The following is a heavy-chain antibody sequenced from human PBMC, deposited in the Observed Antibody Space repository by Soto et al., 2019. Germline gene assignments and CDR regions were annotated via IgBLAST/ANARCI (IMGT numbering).Heavy chain of an antibody. CDR1: GYTFTSYA. Sequence: GGPVKVSCKASGYTFTSYAMHWVRQAPGQRLEWMGWINAGNGNTKYSQKFQGRVTITRDTSASTAYMELSSLRSEDTAVYYCANSYSGSYGGDYYYYGMDVWGQGTTVTVSS. CDR3: ANSYSGSYGGDYYYYGMDV. V-gene: IGHV1-3*01. J-gene: IGHJ6*02. D-gene: IGHD1-26*01. CDR2: INAGNGNT.